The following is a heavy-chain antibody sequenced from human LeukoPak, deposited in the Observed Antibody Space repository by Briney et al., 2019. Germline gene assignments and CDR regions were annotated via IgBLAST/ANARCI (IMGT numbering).Heavy chain of an antibody. J-gene: IGHJ4*01. Sequence: SETLSPTCNVSGGSISRSYCCWIRQPPGKGLEWIGYINYIGNTDSNPSVKSRVTISVDTSKNHFSLRLSSVTAADTAVYYCARAGGDTANTSDLDDWGGGILATVSS. CDR3: ARAGGDTANTSDLDD. V-gene: IGHV4-59*01. CDR1: GGSISRSY. CDR2: INYIGNT. D-gene: IGHD3-10*01.